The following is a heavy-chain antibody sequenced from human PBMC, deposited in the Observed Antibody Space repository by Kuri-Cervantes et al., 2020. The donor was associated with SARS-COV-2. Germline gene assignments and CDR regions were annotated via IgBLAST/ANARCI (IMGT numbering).Heavy chain of an antibody. V-gene: IGHV4-61*02. J-gene: IGHJ5*02. CDR2: IYTSGST. Sequence: SETLSLTCTVSGGSISSGSYYWSWFRQPAGKGLEWIERIYTSGSTNYNPSLKSRVTISVDRSKNQFSLKLSSVPAADTAVYYCAKARIAAAGYNWFDPWGQGTLVTVSS. CDR1: GGSISSGSYY. D-gene: IGHD6-13*01. CDR3: AKARIAAAGYNWFDP.